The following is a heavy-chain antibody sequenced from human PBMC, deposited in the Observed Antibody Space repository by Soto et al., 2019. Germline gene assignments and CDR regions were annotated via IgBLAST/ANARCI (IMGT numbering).Heavy chain of an antibody. CDR2: IIPILGIA. D-gene: IGHD6-13*01. V-gene: IGHV1-69*02. J-gene: IGHJ6*02. CDR3: ARLLVLDYYYGMDV. CDR1: GGTFSSYT. Sequence: QVQLVQSGAEVKKPGSSVKVSCKASGGTFSSYTISWVRQAPGQGLEWMGRIIPILGIANYAQKFQVRVTITADKSTSTAYIELSSLRSEDTAVYYCARLLVLDYYYGMDVWGQGTTVTVSS.